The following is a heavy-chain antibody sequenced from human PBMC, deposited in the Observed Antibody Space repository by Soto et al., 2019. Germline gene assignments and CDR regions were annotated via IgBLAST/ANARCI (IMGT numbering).Heavy chain of an antibody. CDR1: GFTFSSYA. D-gene: IGHD5-12*01. CDR2: ISGSGGSA. CDR3: AKGAWLDN. J-gene: IGHJ4*02. Sequence: GGSLRLSCAASGFTFSSYAMNWVRQAPGKGLEWVSAISGSGGSAYYADSAKGRFTISRDNSKNTLSVQMNSLRAEDTAVYYCAKGAWLDNWGRGTLVTVSS. V-gene: IGHV3-23*01.